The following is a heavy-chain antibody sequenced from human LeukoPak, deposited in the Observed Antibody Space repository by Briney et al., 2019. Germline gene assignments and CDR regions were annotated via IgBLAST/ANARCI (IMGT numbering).Heavy chain of an antibody. CDR3: AKEFSFATAV. CDR1: GFTFSSYA. D-gene: IGHD2-15*01. V-gene: IGHV3-23*01. CDR2: VSCIGGST. Sequence: PGGSLRLSCAASGFTFSSYAMSWVRQAPGKGLEWVSSVSCIGGSTYYADSVKGRFTISRDKSQNTLNLQMNSLGAEDTAVYYCAKEFSFATAVWGQGTTVTVSS. J-gene: IGHJ6*02.